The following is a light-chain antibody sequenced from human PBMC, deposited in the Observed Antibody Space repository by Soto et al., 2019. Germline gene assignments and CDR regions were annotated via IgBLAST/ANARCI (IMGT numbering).Light chain of an antibody. V-gene: IGKV3-15*01. CDR1: QSVSSN. Sequence: EIVMTQSPATLSLSPGERATLSCRASQSVSSNLAWYQQKPGQAPRLLIYGASTRATGIPARFSGSGSETEFTLTISSLQSEDFAVYYCQQYNNWPPLTFGQGTKVEIK. CDR3: QQYNNWPPLT. J-gene: IGKJ1*01. CDR2: GAS.